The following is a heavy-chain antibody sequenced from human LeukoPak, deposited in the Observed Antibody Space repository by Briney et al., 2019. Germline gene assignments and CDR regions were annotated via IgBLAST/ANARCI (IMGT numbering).Heavy chain of an antibody. CDR2: ISSSSSYI. Sequence: NAGGSLRLSCAASGFTFSNYSMNWVRQAPGKGLEWVSSISSSSSYIYYADSVKGRFTISRDNAKNSLYLQMNSLRAGDTAVYYCAKIKGSSSPFDSWGQGTLVTVSS. CDR1: GFTFSNYS. V-gene: IGHV3-21*01. CDR3: AKIKGSSSPFDS. D-gene: IGHD6-6*01. J-gene: IGHJ4*02.